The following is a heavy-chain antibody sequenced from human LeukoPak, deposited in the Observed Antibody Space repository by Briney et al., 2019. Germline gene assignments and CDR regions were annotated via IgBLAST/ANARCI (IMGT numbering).Heavy chain of an antibody. D-gene: IGHD3-16*02. J-gene: IGHJ5*02. CDR1: GGTFSSHA. V-gene: IGHV1-69*13. CDR3: ARARVIENWFDP. CDR2: IIPIFGTA. Sequence: VASVKVSCKASGGTFSSHAISWVRQAPGQGLEWMGGIIPIFGTANYAQKFQGRVTITADESTSTAYMELSSLRSEDTAVYYCARARVIENWFDPWGQGTLVTVSS.